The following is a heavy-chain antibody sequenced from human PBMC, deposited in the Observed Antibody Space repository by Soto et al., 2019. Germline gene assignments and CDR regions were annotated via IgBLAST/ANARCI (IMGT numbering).Heavy chain of an antibody. Sequence: QVRLQQWGAGLLKPSETLSLTCAVYGASFTGYYWTWLRQSPGKGLEWIGEVSHSGTAKYNPSLKRRGTIARDTSKSQCSLELTSVTAADTAVYYCARYGGTAIWYFDIWGRGTSVSVSS. CDR1: GASFTGYY. CDR2: VSHSGTA. CDR3: ARYGGTAIWYFDI. V-gene: IGHV4-34*01. D-gene: IGHD2-15*01. J-gene: IGHJ2*01.